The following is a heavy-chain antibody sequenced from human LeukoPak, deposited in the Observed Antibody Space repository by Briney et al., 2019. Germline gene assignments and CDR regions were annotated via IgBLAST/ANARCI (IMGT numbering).Heavy chain of an antibody. J-gene: IGHJ4*02. CDR3: ARASPYSYYYDSSGYYYVDY. V-gene: IGHV3-21*01. D-gene: IGHD3-22*01. Sequence: GGSLRLSCAASGFTFSSYSMNWVRRAPGKGLEGVGSISSSSSYIYYADPVKGRFTISRDNAKNSLYLQRNSLRAEDTAVYYCARASPYSYYYDSSGYYYVDYWGQGTLVTVSS. CDR1: GFTFSSYS. CDR2: ISSSSSYI.